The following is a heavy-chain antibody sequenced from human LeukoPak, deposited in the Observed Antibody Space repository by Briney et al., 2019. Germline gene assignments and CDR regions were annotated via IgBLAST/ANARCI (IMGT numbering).Heavy chain of an antibody. Sequence: PSQTLSLTCTVSGVSISSGSYYWSWIRQPAGKGLEWIGRIYATGSTNYNPPLKSRVTISVDTSKNQFSLKLSSVTAADTAVYYCARVSIHYDSSGYYHLTPTYYMDVWGKGTTVTISS. J-gene: IGHJ6*03. CDR1: GVSISSGSYY. D-gene: IGHD3-22*01. CDR2: IYATGST. CDR3: ARVSIHYDSSGYYHLTPTYYMDV. V-gene: IGHV4-61*02.